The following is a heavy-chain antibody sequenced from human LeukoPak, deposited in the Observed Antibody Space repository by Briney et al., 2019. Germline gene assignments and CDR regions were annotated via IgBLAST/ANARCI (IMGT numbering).Heavy chain of an antibody. D-gene: IGHD3-10*01. V-gene: IGHV1-2*02. CDR3: ARTNLLLWFGEFEWFDP. CDR2: INPTSGGT. Sequence: PSASVKVSCKASGYTFTGYYMHWVRQAPGQGLEWMGWINPTSGGTNYAQKFQGRVTMTRDTSISTAYMELSRLRSDDTAVYYCARTNLLLWFGEFEWFDPWGQGTLVTVSS. CDR1: GYTFTGYY. J-gene: IGHJ5*02.